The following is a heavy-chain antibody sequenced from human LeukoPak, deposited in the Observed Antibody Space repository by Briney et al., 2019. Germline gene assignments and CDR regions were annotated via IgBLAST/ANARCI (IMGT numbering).Heavy chain of an antibody. D-gene: IGHD3-3*01. CDR1: GGSLTSTNW. V-gene: IGHV4-4*02. Sequence: PSETLSLTCAVSGGSLTSTNWWTWGRQPPGKGVEWIGEVHLDGRTNYNPSLTGRLTLSVDLYENHISLKLTSVTAADTAVYYCAREGGFYRPLDYWGQGTLVTVSS. CDR2: VHLDGRT. CDR3: AREGGFYRPLDY. J-gene: IGHJ4*02.